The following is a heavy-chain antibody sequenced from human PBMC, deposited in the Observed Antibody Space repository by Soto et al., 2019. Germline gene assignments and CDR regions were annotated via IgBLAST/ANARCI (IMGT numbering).Heavy chain of an antibody. CDR2: IKQDGSEK. D-gene: IGHD6-13*01. V-gene: IGHV3-7*01. J-gene: IGHJ6*03. CDR3: ARGRIAAAGFFHYYYYMDV. Sequence: ESGGGLVQPGGSLRLSCAASGFTFSSYWMSWVRQAPGKGLEWVANIKQDGSEKYYVDSVKGRFTISRDNAKNSLYLQMNSLRAEDTAVYYCARGRIAAAGFFHYYYYMDVWGKGTTVTLSS. CDR1: GFTFSSYW.